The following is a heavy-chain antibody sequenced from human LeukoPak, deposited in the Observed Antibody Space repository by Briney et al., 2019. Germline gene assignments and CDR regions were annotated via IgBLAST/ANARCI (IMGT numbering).Heavy chain of an antibody. V-gene: IGHV1-18*01. D-gene: IGHD6-19*01. Sequence: ASLKDSCKASGYTFTSYGISWVRQAPGQGLEWIGWISVYNGNTIYAQKLQGRVTMTTDTSTSTAYMELRSLQSDDTAVYYCARAVSFSGSAVTGGAHWGQGTLVTVPS. J-gene: IGHJ4*02. CDR2: ISVYNGNT. CDR1: GYTFTSYG. CDR3: ARAVSFSGSAVTGGAH.